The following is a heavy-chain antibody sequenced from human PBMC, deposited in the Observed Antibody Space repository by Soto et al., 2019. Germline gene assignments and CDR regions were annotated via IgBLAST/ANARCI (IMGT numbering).Heavy chain of an antibody. CDR1: GGSVSSGDYF. CDR2: IYYSGST. D-gene: IGHD3-10*01. Sequence: PSETLSLTCTVSGGSVSSGDYFWSWLRQSPGKRLEWIAHIYYSGSTNYNPSLKSRATISVDTSKSQVSLTLTSMTAADAALYYCARSPNYYYYGFDVWGQGTAVTVS. CDR3: ARSPNYYYYGFDV. V-gene: IGHV4-61*08. J-gene: IGHJ6*02.